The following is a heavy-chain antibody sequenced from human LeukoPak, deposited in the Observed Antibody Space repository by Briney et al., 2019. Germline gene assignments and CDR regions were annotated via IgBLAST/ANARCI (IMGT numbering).Heavy chain of an antibody. CDR2: ISGSGGST. V-gene: IGHV3-23*01. CDR1: GFTFSSYA. CDR3: AKRWTSESSGWYVHY. J-gene: IGHJ4*02. Sequence: GGSLRLSCAASGFTFSSYAMSWVRQAPGKGLEWVSAISGSGGSTYYADSVKGRFTISRDNSKNTLYLRMNSLRAEDTAVYYCAKRWTSESSGWYVHYWGQGTLVTVSS. D-gene: IGHD6-19*01.